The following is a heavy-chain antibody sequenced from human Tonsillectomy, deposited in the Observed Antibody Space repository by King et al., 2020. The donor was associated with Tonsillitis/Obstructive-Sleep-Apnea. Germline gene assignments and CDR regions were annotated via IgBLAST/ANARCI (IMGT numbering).Heavy chain of an antibody. V-gene: IGHV3-23*04. Sequence: VQLVESGGGLVQPRGSLRVSCAASGFTFSTYAMSWVRQAPGKGLEWVSGISGSGSSTYYADSVKGRFTVSRDNSENTLYLQMSSLRADDTAVYFCAKGHLSGSYYDGFDYWGQGTLVTVSS. CDR3: AKGHLSGSYYDGFDY. D-gene: IGHD1-26*01. J-gene: IGHJ4*02. CDR2: ISGSGSST. CDR1: GFTFSTYA.